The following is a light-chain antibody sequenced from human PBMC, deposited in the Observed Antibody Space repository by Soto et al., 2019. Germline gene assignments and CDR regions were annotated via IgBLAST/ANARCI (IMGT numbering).Light chain of an antibody. Sequence: QSVLTQPASVSGSPGQSITISCPGTSSDVGSYNLVSWYQQHPGKAPKLMIYEVSKRPSGVSNRFSGPKSGNTASLTITGLQAEDEADYYCCSYAGSSTLYVFGTGTKVTVL. CDR3: CSYAGSSTLYV. V-gene: IGLV2-23*02. J-gene: IGLJ1*01. CDR1: SSDVGSYNL. CDR2: EVS.